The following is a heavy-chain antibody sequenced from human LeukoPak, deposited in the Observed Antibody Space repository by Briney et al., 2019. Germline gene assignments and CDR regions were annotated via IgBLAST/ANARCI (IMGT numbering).Heavy chain of an antibody. CDR2: IIPILGIA. CDR1: GGTFSSYA. CDR3: ASPRLLLEGYYGMDV. Sequence: SVKVSCKASGGTFSSYAISWVRQAPGQGLEWMGRIIPILGIANYAQKFRGRVTITADKSTSTAYMELSSLRSEDTAVYYCASPRLLLEGYYGMDVWGQGTTVTVSS. J-gene: IGHJ6*02. V-gene: IGHV1-69*04. D-gene: IGHD2/OR15-2a*01.